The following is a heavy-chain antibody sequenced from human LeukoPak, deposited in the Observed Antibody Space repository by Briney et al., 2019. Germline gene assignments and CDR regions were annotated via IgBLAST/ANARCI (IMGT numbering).Heavy chain of an antibody. CDR1: GGSFSGYY. Sequence: SETLSLTCAVYGGSFSGYYWSWIRQPPGKGLEWIGEINHSGSTNYNPSLKSRVTISVDTSKNQFSLKLSSVTAADTAVYYCARRYYDSSGYYWGDAFDIWGQGTMVTASS. V-gene: IGHV4-34*01. CDR3: ARRYYDSSGYYWGDAFDI. J-gene: IGHJ3*02. CDR2: INHSGST. D-gene: IGHD3-22*01.